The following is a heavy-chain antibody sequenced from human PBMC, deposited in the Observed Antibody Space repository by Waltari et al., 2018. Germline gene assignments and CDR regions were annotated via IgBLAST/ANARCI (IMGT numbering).Heavy chain of an antibody. CDR2: IDINTGNP. Sequence: QVQLPHSESGLKKPGAALNVSCKSSGYTFSHSAILLVRQAPGQGLEWMGWIDINTGNPTYAQGFSGRFVFSLDTSVNTAYLQISSLTTEDTAIYYCARSKEDDIVIVPPGLDSWGQGTLVTVSS. D-gene: IGHD2-2*01. CDR3: ARSKEDDIVIVPPGLDS. J-gene: IGHJ4*02. CDR1: GYTFSHSA. V-gene: IGHV7-4-1*02.